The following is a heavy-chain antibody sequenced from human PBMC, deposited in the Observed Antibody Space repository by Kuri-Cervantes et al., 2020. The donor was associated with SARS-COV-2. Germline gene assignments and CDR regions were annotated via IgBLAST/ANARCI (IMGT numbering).Heavy chain of an antibody. CDR3: ARDRTNTWHSFRGRDYDYHGLDV. D-gene: IGHD1-26*01. CDR1: GGIFNNLV. V-gene: IGHV1-69*04. J-gene: IGHJ6*02. Sequence: SVKVSCKASGGIFNNLVIAWVRQAPGQGLEWMGRLIVNVDVANYAQKLQGRVAINADESTGTVYLELHSLTSDDTAIYFCARDRTNTWHSFRGRDYDYHGLDVWGQGTTVTVSS. CDR2: LIVNVDVA.